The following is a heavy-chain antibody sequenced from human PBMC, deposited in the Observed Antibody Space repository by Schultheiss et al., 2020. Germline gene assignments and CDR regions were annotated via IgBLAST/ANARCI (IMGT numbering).Heavy chain of an antibody. Sequence: SETLSLTCTFSGGSVSSGSYYWSWIRQPPGKGLEWIGYIYYSGSTNYNPSLKSRVTISVDTSKNQFSLKLSSVTAADTAVYYCAREKVAGPLIDYWGQGTLVTVSS. D-gene: IGHD6-19*01. CDR3: AREKVAGPLIDY. V-gene: IGHV4-61*01. CDR2: IYYSGST. J-gene: IGHJ4*02. CDR1: GGSVSSGSYY.